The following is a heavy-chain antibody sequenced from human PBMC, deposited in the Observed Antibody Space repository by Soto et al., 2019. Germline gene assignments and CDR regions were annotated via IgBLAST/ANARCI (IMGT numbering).Heavy chain of an antibody. CDR3: ARGVDYDILTGYYKTDSNWFDP. J-gene: IGHJ5*02. Sequence: QVQLVESGGGVVQPGRSLRLSCAASGFTFSSYGMHWVRQAPGKGLDWVAGIWYDGSNKYYADSVKGRFTISRDNSKNTLYLQMNSLRAEDTAVYYCARGVDYDILTGYYKTDSNWFDPWGQGTLVTVSS. D-gene: IGHD3-9*01. V-gene: IGHV3-33*01. CDR1: GFTFSSYG. CDR2: IWYDGSNK.